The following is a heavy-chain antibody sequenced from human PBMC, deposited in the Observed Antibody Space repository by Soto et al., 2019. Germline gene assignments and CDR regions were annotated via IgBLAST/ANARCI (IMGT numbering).Heavy chain of an antibody. CDR2: ISSSGSTI. CDR3: ARSCSGGSCYYYYYGMDV. CDR1: GFTFSSYE. J-gene: IGHJ6*02. D-gene: IGHD2-15*01. Sequence: GGSLRLSCAASGFTFSSYEMNWVRQAPGKGLEWVSYISSSGSTIYYADSVKGRFTISRDNAKNSLYLQMNSLRAEDTAVYYCARSCSGGSCYYYYYGMDVWGQGTTVTVSS. V-gene: IGHV3-48*03.